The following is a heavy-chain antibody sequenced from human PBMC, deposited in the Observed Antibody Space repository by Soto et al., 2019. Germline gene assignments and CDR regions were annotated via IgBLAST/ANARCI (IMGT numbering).Heavy chain of an antibody. CDR2: IYYSGST. CDR1: GGSISSYY. Sequence: SETLSLTCTVSGGSISSYYWSWIRQPPGKGLEWIGYIYYSGSTNYNPSLKSRVTISVDTSKNQFSLKLSSVTAADTVVYYCAGSREGDHFFDYWGQGTLVTVSS. J-gene: IGHJ4*02. V-gene: IGHV4-59*01. CDR3: AGSREGDHFFDY. D-gene: IGHD2-21*02.